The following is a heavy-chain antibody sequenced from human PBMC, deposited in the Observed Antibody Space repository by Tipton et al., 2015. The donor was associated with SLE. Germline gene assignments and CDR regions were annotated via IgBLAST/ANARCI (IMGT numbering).Heavy chain of an antibody. D-gene: IGHD6-13*01. CDR2: VFSAGAT. J-gene: IGHJ6*03. CDR3: TRRGAAAQNYYYYMDV. V-gene: IGHV3-23*03. CDR1: GFSFTSYA. Sequence: SLRLPCAASGFSFTSYAMSWIRQAPGKGLEWVSVVFSAGATYYADSVKGRFTMSRDNSMNTLSLQMNSLRAEDTAVYYCTRRGAAAQNYYYYMDVWGKGTTVTVSS.